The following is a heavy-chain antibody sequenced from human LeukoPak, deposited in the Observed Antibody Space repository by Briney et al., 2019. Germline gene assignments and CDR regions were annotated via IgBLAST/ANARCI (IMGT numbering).Heavy chain of an antibody. CDR1: GFTFSSYA. V-gene: IGHV3-30-3*01. CDR3: ARANWITMVRGVILNFDY. CDR2: ISYDGSNK. D-gene: IGHD3-10*01. J-gene: IGHJ4*02. Sequence: GGSLRLSCAASGFTFSSYAMHWVRQAPGKGLEWVAVISYDGSNKYYADSVKGRFTISRDNSKNTLYLQMNSLRAEDTAVYYCARANWITMVRGVILNFDYWGQGTLVTVSS.